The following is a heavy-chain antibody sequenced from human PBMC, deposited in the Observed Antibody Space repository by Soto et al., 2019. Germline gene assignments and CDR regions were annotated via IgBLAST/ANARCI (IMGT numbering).Heavy chain of an antibody. V-gene: IGHV6-1*01. Sequence: SQTLSLTCAIPGDSVSSNSAAWNWIRQSPSRGLEWLGRTYYRSKWYNDYAVSVKSRITINPDTSKNQFSLQLNSVTPEDTAVYYCARESSTYYDILTGRQNWFDPWGQGTLVTVSS. CDR2: TYYRSKWYN. D-gene: IGHD3-9*01. CDR1: GDSVSSNSAA. J-gene: IGHJ5*02. CDR3: ARESSTYYDILTGRQNWFDP.